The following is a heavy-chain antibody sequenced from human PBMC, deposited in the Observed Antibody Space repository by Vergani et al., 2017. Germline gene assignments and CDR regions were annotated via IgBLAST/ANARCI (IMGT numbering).Heavy chain of an antibody. CDR2: ISSSGSTI. Sequence: EVQLVESGGGLVQPGGSLRLSCAASGFTFSSYEMNWVRQAPGKGLEWVSYISSSGSTIYYADSVKGRFTISRDNAKNSLYLQMNSLRAEDTAVYYCARGEDDYGDPAPNWFDPWGQGTLVTVSS. D-gene: IGHD4-17*01. CDR3: ARGEDDYGDPAPNWFDP. V-gene: IGHV3-48*03. CDR1: GFTFSSYE. J-gene: IGHJ5*02.